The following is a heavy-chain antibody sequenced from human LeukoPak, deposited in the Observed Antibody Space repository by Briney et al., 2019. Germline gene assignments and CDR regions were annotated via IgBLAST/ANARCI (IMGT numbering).Heavy chain of an antibody. CDR3: ATSYDSSGCD. CDR1: VFTFTRYW. V-gene: IGHV3-7*01. Sequence: GGSLRLSCAASVFTFTRYWMSWVRQAPGKGLEWVANINEDGSAKHYVDSVKGRFTIPRDNAKNSVYLQMNSLRVEDTALYYCATSYDSSGCDWGQGTLVSVPS. J-gene: IGHJ4*02. CDR2: INEDGSAK. D-gene: IGHD3-22*01.